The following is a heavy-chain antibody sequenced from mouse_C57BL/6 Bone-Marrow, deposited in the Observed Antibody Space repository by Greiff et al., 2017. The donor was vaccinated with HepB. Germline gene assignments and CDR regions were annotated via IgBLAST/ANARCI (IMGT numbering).Heavy chain of an antibody. J-gene: IGHJ1*03. CDR2: ILPSIGRT. CDR1: DSEVIHNAF. Sequence: QVQLQQSGSELRSPGSSVKLSCKDSDSEVIHNAFKRWVRQKPGHGFECIGGILPSIGRTIYGEKCEDKATLDADTLSNTAYLEHNSLTSEDSAIYCCTRRTYDSWYFAVWGTGTTVTVSS. CDR3: TRRTYDSWYFAV. D-gene: IGHD2-4*01. V-gene: IGHV15-2*01.